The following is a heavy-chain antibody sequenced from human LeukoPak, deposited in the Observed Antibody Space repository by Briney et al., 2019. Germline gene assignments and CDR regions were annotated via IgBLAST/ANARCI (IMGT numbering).Heavy chain of an antibody. D-gene: IGHD2-15*01. V-gene: IGHV1-69*06. CDR1: GGTFSSYA. Sequence: ASVKVSCKASGGTFSSYAISWVRQAPGQGLEWMGGIIPVFGTANYAQKFQGRVTITADKSTSTAYMELSSLRSEDTAVYYCARDRYCSGGSCYPRGEFDPWGQGTLVTVSS. CDR3: ARDRYCSGGSCYPRGEFDP. CDR2: IIPVFGTA. J-gene: IGHJ5*02.